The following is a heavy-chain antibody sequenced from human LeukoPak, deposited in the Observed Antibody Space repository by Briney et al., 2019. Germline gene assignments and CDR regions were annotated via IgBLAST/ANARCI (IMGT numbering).Heavy chain of an antibody. CDR3: ARVLGRAFDI. CDR2: IYYSGST. D-gene: IGHD3-3*02. Sequence: PSETLSLTCNVSGGSISSSSYSWGWIRQPPGKGLEWIGNIYYSGSTNYSPSLKSRVTISVDTSKNQFSLKLSSVTAADTAVYYCARVLGRAFDIWGQGTMVTVPS. V-gene: IGHV4-39*07. CDR1: GGSISSSSYS. J-gene: IGHJ3*02.